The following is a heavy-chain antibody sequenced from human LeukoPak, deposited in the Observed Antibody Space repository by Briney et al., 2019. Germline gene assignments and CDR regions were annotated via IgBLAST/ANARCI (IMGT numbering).Heavy chain of an antibody. CDR2: ISWDGGST. CDR1: GFTFDDYA. CDR3: ATYSSWSDFDY. D-gene: IGHD6-13*01. J-gene: IGHJ4*02. Sequence: GGPLRLSCAASGFTFDDYAMHWVRQAPGKGLEWVSLISWDGGSTYYADSVKGRFTISRDNAKNSLYLQMNSLRAEDTAVYYCATYSSWSDFDYWGQGTLVTVSS. V-gene: IGHV3-43D*03.